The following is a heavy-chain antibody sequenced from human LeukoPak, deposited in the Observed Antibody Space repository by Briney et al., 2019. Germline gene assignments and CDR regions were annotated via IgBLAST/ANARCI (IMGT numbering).Heavy chain of an antibody. Sequence: GGSLRLSCAASGFTFSSYAMNWVRQAPGKGLEWVSVISSSGGTTYYSDSVKGRFIISRDNSKNTLYLQMNSLRAEDTAVYYCAKAGIAVPATPEYCGQGTRVTVSS. J-gene: IGHJ4*02. CDR3: AKAGIAVPATPEY. CDR2: ISSSGGTT. CDR1: GFTFSSYA. D-gene: IGHD6-19*01. V-gene: IGHV3-23*01.